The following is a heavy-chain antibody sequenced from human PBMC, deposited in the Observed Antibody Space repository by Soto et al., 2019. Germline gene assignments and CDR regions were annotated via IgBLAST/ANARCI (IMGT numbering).Heavy chain of an antibody. CDR3: APHVSCSGGSCQYDAFAI. D-gene: IGHD2-15*01. V-gene: IGHV3-23*01. CDR2: VTADGGT. J-gene: IGHJ3*02. CDR1: GFTVSSHA. Sequence: EVQVLESGGGLVQPGGSLSLSCEGSGFTVSSHAMTWIRQAPGKGPEWVSTVTADGGTYYADSVKGRFAMSRDTSENTLYLQMNSLGAEDTAAYYCAPHVSCSGGSCQYDAFAIRGQGTMVTVSS.